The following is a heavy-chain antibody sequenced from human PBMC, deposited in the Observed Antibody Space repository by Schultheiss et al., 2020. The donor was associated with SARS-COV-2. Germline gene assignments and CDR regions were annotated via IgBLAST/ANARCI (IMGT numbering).Heavy chain of an antibody. CDR2: IKSKTDGGTT. V-gene: IGHV3-15*01. CDR3: TTDPDIVAYYDY. Sequence: SCAASGFTFSNAWMSWVRQAPGKGLEWVGRIKSKTDGGTTDYAAPVKGRFTISRDDSKNTLYLQMNSLKTEDTAVYYCTTDPDIVAYYDYWGQGTLVTVSS. D-gene: IGHD5-12*01. J-gene: IGHJ4*02. CDR1: GFTFSNAW.